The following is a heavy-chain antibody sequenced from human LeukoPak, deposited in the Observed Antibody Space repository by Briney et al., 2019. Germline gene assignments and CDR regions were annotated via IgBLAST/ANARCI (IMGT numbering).Heavy chain of an antibody. J-gene: IGHJ4*02. CDR2: IYHSGIT. CDR1: GGSISSTYW. CDR3: AREDPDRKIDY. D-gene: IGHD1-14*01. Sequence: PSETLSLTCDVSGGSISSTYWWTWVRQSPGKGLEWIGEIYHSGITNYNPSLKSRVTMSVDKPKNHFSLKLSSVTAADTAVCYCAREDPDRKIDYWGQGTLVTVSS. V-gene: IGHV4-4*02.